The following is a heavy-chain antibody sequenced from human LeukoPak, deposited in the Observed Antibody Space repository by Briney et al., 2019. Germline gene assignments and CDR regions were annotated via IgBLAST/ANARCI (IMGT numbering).Heavy chain of an antibody. CDR2: ISSYNGNT. D-gene: IGHD6-19*01. Sequence: ASETLSCKASGSTFTTYGIIWVRPAPGQGLEWMGWISSYNGNTNYAQKLQGRVTMSTDTSTGTAYSELRSLRSDHPAVYYCARRVAVARRDAFDIWGQGTMVTVSS. CDR3: ARRVAVARRDAFDI. CDR1: GSTFTTYG. J-gene: IGHJ3*02. V-gene: IGHV1-18*01.